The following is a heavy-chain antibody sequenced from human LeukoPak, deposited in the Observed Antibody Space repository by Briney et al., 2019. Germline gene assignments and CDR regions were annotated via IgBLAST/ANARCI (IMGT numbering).Heavy chain of an antibody. V-gene: IGHV3-49*01. D-gene: IGHD2-15*01. CDR1: GFTFGDYA. CDR2: IRSKAYGGTT. Sequence: GGSLRLSCTASGFTFGDYAMSWFRQAPGKGLEWVGFIRSKAYGGTTEYAASVKGRFTISRDGSKSIAYLQMNSLKTEDTAVYYCTRRTRGGRYYFDYWGQGTLVTVSS. CDR3: TRRTRGGRYYFDY. J-gene: IGHJ4*02.